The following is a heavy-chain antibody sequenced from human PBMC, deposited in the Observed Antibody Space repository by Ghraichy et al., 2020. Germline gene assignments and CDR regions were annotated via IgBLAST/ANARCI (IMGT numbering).Heavy chain of an antibody. CDR1: GASINYYY. J-gene: IGHJ6*03. Sequence: SETLFLTCSVSGASINYYYCNWIRQVPGGGLEWIGYIYFSGSTNYNPSLKTRVTMSVDTSKNRFSLRLSAVTAAHTAVYFCAKGKRFGELLTGDRRGYHFMDVWGKGTTVTVSS. CDR3: AKGKRFGELLTGDRRGYHFMDV. D-gene: IGHD3-10*01. V-gene: IGHV4-59*01. CDR2: IYFSGST.